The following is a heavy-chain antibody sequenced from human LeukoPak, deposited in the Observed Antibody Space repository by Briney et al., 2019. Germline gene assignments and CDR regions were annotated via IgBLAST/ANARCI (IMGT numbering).Heavy chain of an antibody. D-gene: IGHD3-10*01. J-gene: IGHJ4*02. V-gene: IGHV4-59*01. CDR1: GGSISSYY. CDR2: IYYSGST. CDR3: AGRLSMVLARTMYYFHS. Sequence: SETLSLTCTVSGGSISSYYWSWIRQPPGKGLGWIGYIYYSGSTNYNPSLKSRVTISVDTSKNQFSLKLSSVTAADTAVYYCAGRLSMVLARTMYYFHSWRPGPLVTVSS.